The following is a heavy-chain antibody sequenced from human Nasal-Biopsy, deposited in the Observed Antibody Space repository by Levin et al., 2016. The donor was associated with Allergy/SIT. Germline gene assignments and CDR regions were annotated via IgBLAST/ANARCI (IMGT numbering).Heavy chain of an antibody. Sequence: GGSLRLSCAASEFTFSSYAMSWVRQAPGTGLEWVSTISSSGGTTYYADSVKGRFTVSRDKSKNTVYVQMNSLRVEDTAVYYCAKCGSSGYYWYNWFDPWGHGTLVTVSS. J-gene: IGHJ5*02. V-gene: IGHV3-23*01. CDR3: AKCGSSGYYWYNWFDP. D-gene: IGHD3-22*01. CDR1: EFTFSSYA. CDR2: ISSSGGTT.